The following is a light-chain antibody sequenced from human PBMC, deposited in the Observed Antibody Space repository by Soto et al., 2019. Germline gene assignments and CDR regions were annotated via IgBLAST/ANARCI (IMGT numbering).Light chain of an antibody. V-gene: IGLV2-14*01. J-gene: IGLJ1*01. Sequence: QSALTQPASLSGSPGQSITISCTGTSSDIGAYDYVSWFQQHPGKAPKLMISEVNNRPSGVSNRFSGSKSGNTAYLSISGLQVEDAGRYFCFSFTTTSTNVFGTGTKLTVL. CDR3: FSFTTTSTNV. CDR2: EVN. CDR1: SSDIGAYDY.